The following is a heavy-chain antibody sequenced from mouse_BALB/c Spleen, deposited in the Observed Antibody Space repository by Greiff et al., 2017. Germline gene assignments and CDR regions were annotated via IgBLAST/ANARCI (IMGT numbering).Heavy chain of an antibody. CDR1: GYAFSSSW. V-gene: IGHV1-82*01. D-gene: IGHD2-13*01. Sequence: VKLQQSGPELVKPGASVKISCTASGYAFSSSWMNWVKQRPVQGLEWIGRIYPGDGDTNYNGKFKGKATLTADKSSSTAYMQLSSLTSVDSAVYFCARLGDSWFAYWGQGTLVTVSA. J-gene: IGHJ3*01. CDR3: ARLGDSWFAY. CDR2: IYPGDGDT.